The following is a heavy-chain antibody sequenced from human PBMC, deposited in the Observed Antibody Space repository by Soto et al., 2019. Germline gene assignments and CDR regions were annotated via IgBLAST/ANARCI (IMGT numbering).Heavy chain of an antibody. D-gene: IGHD3-22*01. CDR1: GGTFSSYA. CDR2: IIPIFGTA. CDR3: ASPVYDSSRYYSDAFDI. J-gene: IGHJ3*02. Sequence: GASVKVSCKASGGTFSSYAISWVRQAPGQGLEWMGGIIPIFGTANYAQKFQGRVTITADESTSTAYMELSSLRSEDTAVYYCASPVYDSSRYYSDAFDIWGQGTIVTVSS. V-gene: IGHV1-69*13.